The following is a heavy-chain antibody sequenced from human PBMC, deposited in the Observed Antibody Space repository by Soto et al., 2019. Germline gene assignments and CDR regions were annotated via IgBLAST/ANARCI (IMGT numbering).Heavy chain of an antibody. J-gene: IGHJ4*02. CDR3: ARRIVVVTATPFDY. CDR2: IYHSGST. Sequence: QVQLQESGPRLVKPSGTLSLTCAVSGGSISSDIWWSWVRQAPGKGLEWIGEIYHSGSTNYNPSLESRVTISVDKSKNEFSLNLNSVTAADTAVYYCARRIVVVTATPFDYWGQGTLVNVSS. CDR1: GGSISSDIW. V-gene: IGHV4-4*02. D-gene: IGHD2-21*02.